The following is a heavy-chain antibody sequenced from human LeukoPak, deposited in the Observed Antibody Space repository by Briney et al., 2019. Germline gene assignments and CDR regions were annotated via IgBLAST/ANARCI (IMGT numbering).Heavy chain of an antibody. Sequence: PSETLSLTCSVSGYSISSGYYWGWIRQPPGKGLEWIGSIHHSGNIYYNPSLKSPLTMSVDTSKNQFSLKMTSVTAAATAFYYWARDKGGTYMNWFDTWGQGTLVTVSS. D-gene: IGHD1-26*01. CDR1: GYSISSGYY. CDR2: IHHSGNI. J-gene: IGHJ5*02. CDR3: ARDKGGTYMNWFDT. V-gene: IGHV4-38-2*02.